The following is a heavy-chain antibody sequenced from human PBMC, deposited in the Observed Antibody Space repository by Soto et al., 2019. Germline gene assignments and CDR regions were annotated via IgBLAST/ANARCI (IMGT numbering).Heavy chain of an antibody. D-gene: IGHD6-19*01. J-gene: IGHJ6*02. CDR3: AKDGDSSGWYIKHYYYYGMDV. CDR1: GDVFRSYG. Sequence: ASVKVSCKASGDVFRSYGINWVRQAPGQGLEWMGGIIPISGTTNYAQKFQGRVAITADESTDTVYMELSRLRAEDTAVYYCAKDGDSSGWYIKHYYYYGMDVWGQGTTVTVSS. CDR2: IIPISGTT. V-gene: IGHV1-69*13.